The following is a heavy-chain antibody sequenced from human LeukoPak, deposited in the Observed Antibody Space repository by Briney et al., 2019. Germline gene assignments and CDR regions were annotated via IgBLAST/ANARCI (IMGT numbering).Heavy chain of an antibody. CDR3: ARDLGTGSNYDYYYMDV. J-gene: IGHJ6*03. CDR1: GYTFTGYY. CDR2: INPNSGGT. D-gene: IGHD4-11*01. Sequence: ASVKVSCQASGYTFTGYYMHWVRQAPGQGLEWMGWINPNSGGTNYAQKFQGRVTMTRDTSISTAYMELSSLTSDDTAVYYCARDLGTGSNYDYYYMDVWGKGTTVTVSS. V-gene: IGHV1-2*02.